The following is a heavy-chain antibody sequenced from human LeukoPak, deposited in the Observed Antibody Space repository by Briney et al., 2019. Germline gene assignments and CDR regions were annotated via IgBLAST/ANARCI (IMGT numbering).Heavy chain of an antibody. V-gene: IGHV4-34*01. CDR1: GGSFSGYY. CDR2: INHSGST. Sequence: SETLSLTCAVYGGSFSGYYWSWIRQPPGKGLEWIGEINHSGSTNYNLSLKSRVTISVDTSKNQFSLKLSSVTAADTAVYYCARGLRIDYDSSRSPDWFDPWGQGTLVTVSS. J-gene: IGHJ5*02. CDR3: ARGLRIDYDSSRSPDWFDP. D-gene: IGHD3-22*01.